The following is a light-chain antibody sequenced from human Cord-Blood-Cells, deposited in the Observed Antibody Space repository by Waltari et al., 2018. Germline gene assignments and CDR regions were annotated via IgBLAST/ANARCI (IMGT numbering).Light chain of an antibody. CDR1: QSVSSN. CDR3: QQYNNWPPDT. CDR2: GAS. J-gene: IGKJ3*01. Sequence: EIVMTQSPATLSVSPGERATLPCRASQSVSSNLACYQQKPGQAPRLLIYGASTRATGIPARFSGSGSGTEFTLTISSLQSEDFAVYYCQQYNNWPPDTFGPGTKVDIK. V-gene: IGKV3-15*01.